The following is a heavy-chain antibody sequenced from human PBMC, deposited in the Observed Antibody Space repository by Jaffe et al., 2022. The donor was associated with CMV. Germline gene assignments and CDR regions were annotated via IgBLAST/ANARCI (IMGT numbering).Heavy chain of an antibody. CDR3: VKGGATSNSGHYYPYFDY. V-gene: IGHV3-64D*06. CDR1: GFTFSSYD. J-gene: IGHJ4*02. D-gene: IGHD3-10*01. CDR2: ISRNGDSI. Sequence: EVQLVESGGGLVQPGGSLRLSCSASGFTFSSYDMYWVRQAPGKGLEYVSGISRNGDSIYYADSVKGRLTISRDDSKNTLYLQMSSLRAEDTALYYCVKGGATSNSGHYYPYFDYWGQGALVTVSS.